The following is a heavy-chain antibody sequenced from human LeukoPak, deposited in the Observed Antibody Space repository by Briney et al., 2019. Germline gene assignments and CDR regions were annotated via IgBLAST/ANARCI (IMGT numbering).Heavy chain of an antibody. CDR3: ARGLYGDYEGY. Sequence: GGSLRLSCAASGFTFSSYDMHWVRHATGKGLEWVSAIGTAGDTYYPGSVKGRFTISRENAKNSLYLQMNSLRAGDTAVYYCARGLYGDYEGYWGQGTLVTVSS. D-gene: IGHD4-17*01. V-gene: IGHV3-13*01. J-gene: IGHJ4*02. CDR2: IGTAGDT. CDR1: GFTFSSYD.